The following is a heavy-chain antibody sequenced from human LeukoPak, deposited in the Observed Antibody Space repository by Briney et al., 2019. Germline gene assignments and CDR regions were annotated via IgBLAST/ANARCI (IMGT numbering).Heavy chain of an antibody. J-gene: IGHJ4*02. CDR3: ARANGVYNYGFDY. CDR2: ICHSGST. Sequence: PSETLSLTCAVSGYSISSGYYWGWIRQPPGKGLEWIGSICHSGSTYYNPSLKSRVTISVDTSKNQFSLKLSSVTAADTAVYYCARANGVYNYGFDYWGQGTLVTVSS. V-gene: IGHV4-38-2*01. CDR1: GYSISSGYY. D-gene: IGHD5-18*01.